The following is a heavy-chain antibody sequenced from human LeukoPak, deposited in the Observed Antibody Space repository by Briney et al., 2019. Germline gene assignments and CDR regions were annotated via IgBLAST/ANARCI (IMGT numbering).Heavy chain of an antibody. J-gene: IGHJ4*02. CDR2: ISGSGTTT. CDR3: AKHQRGTYIHSWYFFDY. V-gene: IGHV3-23*01. D-gene: IGHD6-13*01. Sequence: GGSLRLSCAASGFSFSNYAMSWVRQVPGKGLEWVSTISGSGTTTYDADSMKARFTISRDNSKSTMYLQMNSLRGEDTAVYYCAKHQRGTYIHSWYFFDYWGQGTLVTVSS. CDR1: GFSFSNYA.